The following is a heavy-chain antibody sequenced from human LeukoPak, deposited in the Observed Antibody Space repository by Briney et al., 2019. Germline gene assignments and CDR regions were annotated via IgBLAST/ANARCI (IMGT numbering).Heavy chain of an antibody. Sequence: GGSLRLSCIASGFTFSSYGMHWVRQAPGKGLECLTSIWSDGGKKYYVDSVKGRFTISRDNSKNTLYLQMNSLRAEDTAVYYCAKERAARIRGREDYWGQGTLVTVSS. D-gene: IGHD6-6*01. CDR2: IWSDGGKK. CDR1: GFTFSSYG. V-gene: IGHV3-30*02. J-gene: IGHJ4*02. CDR3: AKERAARIRGREDY.